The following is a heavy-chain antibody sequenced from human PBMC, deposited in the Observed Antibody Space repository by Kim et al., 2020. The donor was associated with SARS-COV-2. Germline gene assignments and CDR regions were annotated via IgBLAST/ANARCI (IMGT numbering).Heavy chain of an antibody. V-gene: IGHV4-59*01. CDR1: GGSISSYY. CDR3: ARMAATAYNWFDP. CDR2: IYYSGST. D-gene: IGHD6-19*01. Sequence: SETLSLTCTVSGGSISSYYWSWIRQPPGKGLEWIGYIYYSGSTNYNPSLKSRVTISVDTSKNQFSLKLSSVTAADTAVYYCARMAATAYNWFDPWGQGTL. J-gene: IGHJ5*02.